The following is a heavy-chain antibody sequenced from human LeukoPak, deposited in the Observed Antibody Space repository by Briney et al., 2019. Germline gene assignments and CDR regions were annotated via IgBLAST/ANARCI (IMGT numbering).Heavy chain of an antibody. CDR1: GDSIGNYF. D-gene: IGHD5-24*01. CDR2: IHYRGNT. J-gene: IGHJ5*02. V-gene: IGHV4-59*08. CDR3: ARRRVEMAPTSEGNWFDP. Sequence: SETLSLTCTVSGDSIGNYFWSWIRQPPGKGLEWIGSIHYRGNTNYNPSLKSRVTISVDTSKNLFSLNLSSVTAADMAVYRCARRRVEMAPTSEGNWFDPWGQGTLVTVSS.